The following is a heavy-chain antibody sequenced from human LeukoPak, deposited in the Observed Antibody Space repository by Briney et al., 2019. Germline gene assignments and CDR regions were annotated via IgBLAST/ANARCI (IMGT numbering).Heavy chain of an antibody. CDR1: GFTFSSYW. Sequence: GGSLRLSCAASGFTFSSYWMHWVRQAPGKGLVWVSRINSDGSSTSYADSVKGRFTISRDNSKNTLYLQMNSLRAEDTAVYYCAKSPDWFATPNWFDPWGQGTLVTVSS. CDR3: AKSPDWFATPNWFDP. CDR2: INSDGSST. D-gene: IGHD3-9*01. V-gene: IGHV3-74*01. J-gene: IGHJ5*02.